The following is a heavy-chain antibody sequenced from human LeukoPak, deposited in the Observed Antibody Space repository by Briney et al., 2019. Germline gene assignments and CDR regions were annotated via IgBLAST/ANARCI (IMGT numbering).Heavy chain of an antibody. D-gene: IGHD6-19*01. CDR1: GYTFTGYY. CDR2: INPNSGGT. J-gene: IGHJ4*02. Sequence: ASVKVSCKASGYTFTGYYMHWVRQAPGQGLEWMGWINPNSGGTNYAQKFQGRVTMTRDTSISTAYMELSRLRSDDTAVYYCARRNSGWPGNPSDYWGQGALVTVSS. V-gene: IGHV1-2*02. CDR3: ARRNSGWPGNPSDY.